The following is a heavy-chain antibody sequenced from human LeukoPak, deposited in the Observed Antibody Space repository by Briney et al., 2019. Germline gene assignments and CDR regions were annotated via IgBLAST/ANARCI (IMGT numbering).Heavy chain of an antibody. CDR2: IKQDGSEE. Sequence: PGGSLRLSCVASGFTISSYWMHWVRQAPGKGLEWVANIKQDGSEEYYVDSVKGRFTISRDNAKNSLYLQMNNLRAEDTAVYYCARRYFDYWGQGILVTVSS. CDR3: ARRYFDY. CDR1: GFTISSYW. V-gene: IGHV3-7*03. J-gene: IGHJ4*02.